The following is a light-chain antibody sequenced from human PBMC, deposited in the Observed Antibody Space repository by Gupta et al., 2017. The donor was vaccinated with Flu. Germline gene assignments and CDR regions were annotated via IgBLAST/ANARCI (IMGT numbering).Light chain of an antibody. Sequence: QSVLTQPPSASGTPGQRVTISCSGSSSNIGSNYVYWYQQLPGTAPNLLIYRNNQRPSGVPARFSGSKSGTSASLAISGLRAEDEADYYRAAWDDSRSGPVFGGGTKLTVL. CDR2: RNN. CDR3: AAWDDSRSGPV. CDR1: SSNIGSNY. V-gene: IGLV1-47*01. J-gene: IGLJ3*02.